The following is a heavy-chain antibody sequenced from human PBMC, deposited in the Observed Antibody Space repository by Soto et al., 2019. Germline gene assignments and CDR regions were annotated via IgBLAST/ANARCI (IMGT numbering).Heavy chain of an antibody. CDR3: GREVRRDKNH. J-gene: IGHJ5*02. CDR1: GFTFSSYA. CDR2: IGGSGGST. Sequence: EVQMLESGGGLVQPGGSLRLSCAASGFTFSSYAMSWVRQAPGKGLEWVSAIGGSGGSTYYADSVKGRFTISRDNSKNTLYLQMTSLRAEDTAVYYCGREVRRDKNHWGQGTLVTVSS. V-gene: IGHV3-23*01.